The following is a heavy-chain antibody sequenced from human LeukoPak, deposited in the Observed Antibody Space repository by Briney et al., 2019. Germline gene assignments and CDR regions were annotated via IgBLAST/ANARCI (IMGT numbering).Heavy chain of an antibody. J-gene: IGHJ4*02. V-gene: IGHV3-49*04. CDR2: IGSKDFGGTT. CDR1: GFTFGDYA. Sequence: PGGSLRLSCTASGFTFGDYAVTWVRQAPGRELEWISFIGSKDFGGTTEYAASVKGRFSTSGDDSRSIAYLQMNSLTTEDTAVYYCSRGEIFWSGYLLEYWGQGTLVSVSS. D-gene: IGHD3-3*01. CDR3: SRGEIFWSGYLLEY.